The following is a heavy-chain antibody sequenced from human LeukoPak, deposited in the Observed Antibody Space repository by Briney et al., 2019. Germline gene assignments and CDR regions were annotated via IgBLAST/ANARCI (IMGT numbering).Heavy chain of an antibody. CDR2: INHSGST. D-gene: IGHD3-10*01. V-gene: IGHV4-34*01. CDR3: AREGLNMVRGVIPKEAWGWFDP. J-gene: IGHJ5*02. Sequence: GSLRLSCAASGFTFSSYAMSWVRQAPGKGLEWIGEINHSGSTNYNPSLKSRVTISVDTSKNQFSLKLTSVTAADTAVYYCAREGLNMVRGVIPKEAWGWFDPWGQGTLVTVSS. CDR1: GFTFSSYA.